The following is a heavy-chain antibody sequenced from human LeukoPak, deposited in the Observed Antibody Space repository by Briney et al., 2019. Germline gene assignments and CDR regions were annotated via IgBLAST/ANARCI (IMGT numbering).Heavy chain of an antibody. CDR3: PKHRYDYGNYDYFDY. J-gene: IGHJ4*02. V-gene: IGHV3-23*01. Sequence: GGSLRLSCAASGFTFSNYAMSWVRQAPGKGLEWVSCISGSGGSTYYADSVKGRFTISRDNSKDTLYLQMNNLRAEDSAVYYCPKHRYDYGNYDYFDYWGQGILVTVSS. CDR2: ISGSGGST. D-gene: IGHD4-11*01. CDR1: GFTFSNYA.